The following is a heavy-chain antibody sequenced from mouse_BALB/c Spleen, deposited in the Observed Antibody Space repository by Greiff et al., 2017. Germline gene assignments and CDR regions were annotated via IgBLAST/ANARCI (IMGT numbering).Heavy chain of an antibody. CDR3: ARGRDDRYDMDY. Sequence: VQLQESGGGLVKPGGSVKLSCAASGFTFSDYYMYWVRQTPAKRLEWVATISDGGSYTYYPDSVKGQFTISRDNAKNTLYLQMSSLKSEDTAMYYCARGRDDRYDMDYWGQGTSLTVSS. CDR1: GFTFSDYY. D-gene: IGHD2-14*01. CDR2: ISDGGSYT. V-gene: IGHV5-4*02. J-gene: IGHJ4*01.